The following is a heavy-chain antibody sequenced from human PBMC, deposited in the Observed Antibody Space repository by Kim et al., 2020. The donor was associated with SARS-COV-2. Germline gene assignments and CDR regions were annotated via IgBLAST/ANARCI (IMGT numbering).Heavy chain of an antibody. V-gene: IGHV4-31*03. CDR2: IYYSGST. D-gene: IGHD6-13*01. Sequence: SETLSLTCTVSGGSISSGGYYWSWIRQHPGKGLEWIGYIYYSGSTYYNLSLQSRVTISVDTSKNQFSLKLSSVTAADTAVYYCAKTAAAGSHDRGWYNWFDPWGQRTLGTVSS. CDR3: AKTAAAGSHDRGWYNWFDP. CDR1: GGSISSGGYY. J-gene: IGHJ5*02.